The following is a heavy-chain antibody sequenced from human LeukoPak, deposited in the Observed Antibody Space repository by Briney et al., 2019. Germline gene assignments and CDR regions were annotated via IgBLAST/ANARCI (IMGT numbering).Heavy chain of an antibody. CDR3: ARATYYYDSSGYYYFAY. V-gene: IGHV3-48*02. CDR1: GFTVSSYS. Sequence: GGSLRLSCAASGFTVSSYSVSWVRQAPGKGLDWISYISSSTTNIYYAVSVKGRFIISRDNAKNPLYLQMNSLRDEDTAVYYCARATYYYDSSGYYYFAYWGQGTLVTVS. D-gene: IGHD3-22*01. CDR2: ISSSTTNI. J-gene: IGHJ4*02.